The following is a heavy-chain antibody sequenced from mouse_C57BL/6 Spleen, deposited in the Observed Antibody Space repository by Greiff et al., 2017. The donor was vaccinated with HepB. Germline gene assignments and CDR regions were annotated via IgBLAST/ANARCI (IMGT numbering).Heavy chain of an antibody. CDR3: ASHYGNYYYFDY. V-gene: IGHV5-17*01. J-gene: IGHJ2*01. D-gene: IGHD2-1*01. Sequence: EVMLVESGGGLVKPGGSLKLSCAASGFTFSDYGMHWVRQAPEKGLEWVAYISSGSSTIYYADTVKGRFTISRDNAKNTLFLQMTSLRSEDTAMYYCASHYGNYYYFDYWGQGTTLTVSS. CDR1: GFTFSDYG. CDR2: ISSGSSTI.